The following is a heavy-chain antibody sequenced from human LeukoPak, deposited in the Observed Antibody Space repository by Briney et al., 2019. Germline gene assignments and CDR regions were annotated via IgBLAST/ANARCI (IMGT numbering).Heavy chain of an antibody. CDR3: ARPSSSIAAAGGWFDP. V-gene: IGHV4-39*01. J-gene: IGHJ5*02. Sequence: SETLSLTCTVSGGSISSSSYYWGWIRQPPGKGLEWIGSIYYSGSTYYNPSLKSRVTISVDTSKNQFSLKLSSVTAADTAVYYCARPSSSIAAAGGWFDPWGQGTLVTVSS. CDR1: GGSISSSSYY. CDR2: IYYSGST. D-gene: IGHD6-13*01.